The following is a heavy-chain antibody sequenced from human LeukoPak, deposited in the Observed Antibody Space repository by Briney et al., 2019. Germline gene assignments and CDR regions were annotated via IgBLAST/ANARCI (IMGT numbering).Heavy chain of an antibody. Sequence: SETLSLTCTVSGGSISNYYWSWIRQSPGKGLEWIGYIYYSGTTNSKPSLKSRVTISVDTPKNQFSLQLRSVTAADTAVYYCAREDPQTTVPEGMDVWGQGATVIVSS. J-gene: IGHJ6*02. CDR2: IYYSGTT. CDR3: AREDPQTTVPEGMDV. D-gene: IGHD4-17*01. V-gene: IGHV4-59*01. CDR1: GGSISNYY.